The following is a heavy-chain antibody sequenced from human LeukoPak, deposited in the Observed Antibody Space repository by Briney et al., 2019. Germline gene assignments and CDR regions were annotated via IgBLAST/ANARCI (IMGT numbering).Heavy chain of an antibody. CDR3: ARVKEGMATIFDY. J-gene: IGHJ4*02. CDR1: GYTFSSYA. Sequence: SVKVSCKASGYTFSSYAISWVRQAPGQGLEWMGGIIPIFGTANYAQKFQGRVTITTDESTSTAYMELSSLRSEDTAVYYCARVKEGMATIFDYWGQGTLVTVSS. CDR2: IIPIFGTA. V-gene: IGHV1-69*05. D-gene: IGHD5-24*01.